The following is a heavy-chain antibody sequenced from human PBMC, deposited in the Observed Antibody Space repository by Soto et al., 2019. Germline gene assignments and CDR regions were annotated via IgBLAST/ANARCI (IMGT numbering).Heavy chain of an antibody. Sequence: SETLSLTCAVYGGSFSGYYWSWIRQPPGKGLEWIGEINHSGSTNYNLSLKSRVTISVDTSKNQFSLKLSSVTAADTAVYYCARGFWIQLYVRYYYYGMDVWGQGTTVTVSS. CDR1: GGSFSGYY. V-gene: IGHV4-34*01. J-gene: IGHJ6*02. CDR3: ARGFWIQLYVRYYYYGMDV. D-gene: IGHD5-18*01. CDR2: INHSGST.